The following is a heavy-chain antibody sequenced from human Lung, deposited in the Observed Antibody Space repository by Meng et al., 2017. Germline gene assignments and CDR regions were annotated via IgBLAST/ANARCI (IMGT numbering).Heavy chain of an antibody. D-gene: IGHD6-19*01. Sequence: QVPLQQSAPLLVKPSQPLSPPCAISGDRVPSNSAAWNWIRQSPSRGLEWLGRTNYRSKWYNGYAVSVRSRITINPDTSKNQFSLQLNSVTPEDTAVYYCARRQQWLDSWGQGTLVTVSS. CDR1: GDRVPSNSAA. J-gene: IGHJ4*02. V-gene: IGHV6-1*01. CDR3: ARRQQWLDS. CDR2: TNYRSKWYN.